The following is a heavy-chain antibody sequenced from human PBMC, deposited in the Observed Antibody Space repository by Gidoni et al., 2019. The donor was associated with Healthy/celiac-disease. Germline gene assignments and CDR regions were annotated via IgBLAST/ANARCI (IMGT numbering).Heavy chain of an antibody. CDR1: GFTVSSNY. V-gene: IGHV3-66*02. CDR3: AREYNDFWSGYYTYYGMDV. J-gene: IGHJ6*02. D-gene: IGHD3-3*01. CDR2: IYSGGST. Sequence: EVQLVESGGGLVQPGGSLRLSCAASGFTVSSNYMSWVRQAPGKGLEWVSVIYSGGSTYYADSVKGRFTISRDNSKNTLYLQMNSLRAEDTAVYYCAREYNDFWSGYYTYYGMDVWGQGTTVTVSS.